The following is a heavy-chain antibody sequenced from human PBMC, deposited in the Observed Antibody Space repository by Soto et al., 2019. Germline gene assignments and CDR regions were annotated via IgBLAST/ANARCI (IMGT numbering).Heavy chain of an antibody. CDR1: GGSFSGYY. D-gene: IGHD2-15*01. J-gene: IGHJ4*02. CDR2: INHSGST. Sequence: QVQLQQWGAGLLKPSETLSLTCAVYGGSFSGYYWSWIRQPPGKGLERIGEINHSGSTNYNPTLKEPVPLSGATPQHQSSLKLTTVNAADPALYSRARAAPGYSRGGISYSGRDNWGQGALVTVSS. CDR3: ARAAPGYSRGGISYSGRDN. V-gene: IGHV4-34*01.